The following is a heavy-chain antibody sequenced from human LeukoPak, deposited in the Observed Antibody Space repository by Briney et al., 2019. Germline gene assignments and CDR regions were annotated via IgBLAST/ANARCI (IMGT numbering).Heavy chain of an antibody. CDR2: ISSSSSYI. J-gene: IGHJ4*02. V-gene: IGHV3-21*01. Sequence: PGGSLRLSCAASGFTFSSYSMNWVRQAPGKGLEWVSSISSSSSYIYYADSVRGRFTISRDNAKNSLYLQMNSLRAEDTAVYYCASPPDLPYGDEWGQGTLVTVSS. CDR1: GFTFSSYS. CDR3: ASPPDLPYGDE. D-gene: IGHD4-17*01.